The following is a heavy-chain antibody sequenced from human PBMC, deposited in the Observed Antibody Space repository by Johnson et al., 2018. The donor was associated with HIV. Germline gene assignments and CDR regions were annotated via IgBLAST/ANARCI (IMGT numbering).Heavy chain of an antibody. CDR3: ARAVCRGGRCYSHDAFDI. CDR1: GFTFSSYD. J-gene: IGHJ3*02. D-gene: IGHD2-15*01. CDR2: IGTAGDT. V-gene: IGHV3-13*01. Sequence: VQLVESGGGLVKPGGSLRLSCAASGFTFSSYDMHWVRQATGKGLEWVSTIGTAGDTYYPGSVTGRFTVAREDAKNSLYLQMNSLRAGDTALYYCARAVCRGGRCYSHDAFDIWCQGTMVTVSS.